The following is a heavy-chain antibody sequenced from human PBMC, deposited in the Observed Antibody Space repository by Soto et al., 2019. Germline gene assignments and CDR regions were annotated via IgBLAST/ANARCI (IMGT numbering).Heavy chain of an antibody. CDR2: ISGSGGNT. D-gene: IGHD6-13*01. J-gene: IGHJ4*02. Sequence: EVQLLESGGGLVQPGGSLRLSCAASGFTFASYAMSWVRQAPGKGLEWVSGISGSGGNTYNADCVKGRFTISRDNSKNTLYLDMISLRAEDTAVYYCAKGLSIAAAGTFDYWGQGTLVTVSS. CDR1: GFTFASYA. CDR3: AKGLSIAAAGTFDY. V-gene: IGHV3-23*01.